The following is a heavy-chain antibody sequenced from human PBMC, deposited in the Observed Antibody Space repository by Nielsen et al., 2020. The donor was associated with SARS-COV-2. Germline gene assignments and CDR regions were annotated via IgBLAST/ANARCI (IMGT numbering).Heavy chain of an antibody. J-gene: IGHJ4*02. CDR2: TYYRSKWYQ. CDR3: ARNVGNSWIDY. CDR1: GDSVSSNRPS. Sequence: SQTLSLTCAISGDSVSSNRPSWNWIRQSPSRGLEWLGRTYYRSKWYQDYAASVRSRITINPDTSKNQFSLQLNSVTPEDTAVYYCARNVGNSWIDYWGQGTLVTVSS. D-gene: IGHD6-13*01. V-gene: IGHV6-1*01.